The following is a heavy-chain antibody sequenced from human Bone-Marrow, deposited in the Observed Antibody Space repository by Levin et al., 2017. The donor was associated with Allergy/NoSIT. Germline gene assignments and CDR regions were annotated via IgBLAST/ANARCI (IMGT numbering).Heavy chain of an antibody. CDR2: IYSVGST. Sequence: LSLTCAASEFPVGNTYMAWVRQAPGKGLEWVSVIYSVGSTYYEDSVKGRFIISRDNSKNTLYLQMNSLRAEDTAVYYCSSAPGFSDYWGQGTLVTVSS. J-gene: IGHJ4*02. V-gene: IGHV3-66*01. CDR3: SSAPGFSDY. CDR1: EFPVGNTY.